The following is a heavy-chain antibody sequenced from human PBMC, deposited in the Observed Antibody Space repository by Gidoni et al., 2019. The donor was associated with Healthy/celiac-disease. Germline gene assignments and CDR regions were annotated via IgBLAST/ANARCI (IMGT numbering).Heavy chain of an antibody. Sequence: QVQLQESGPGLVKPSETLSLTCTVSGGSISSYYWSCIRQPPGKGLEWIGYIYHSGSTNYNPSLKSRVTISVDTSKNQFSLKLSSVTAADTAVYYCARADFHYYGSGSYSLLTLDYWGQGTLVTVSS. CDR2: IYHSGST. J-gene: IGHJ4*02. V-gene: IGHV4-59*08. D-gene: IGHD3-10*01. CDR3: ARADFHYYGSGSYSLLTLDY. CDR1: GGSISSYY.